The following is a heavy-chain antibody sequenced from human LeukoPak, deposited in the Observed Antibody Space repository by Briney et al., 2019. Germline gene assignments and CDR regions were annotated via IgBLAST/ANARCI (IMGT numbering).Heavy chain of an antibody. CDR3: ARESYDSSGWYHGDYYFDY. V-gene: IGHV3-48*01. CDR2: ISSSSSTI. CDR1: GFTFSSYS. Sequence: GGSLRLSCAASGFTFSSYSMNWVRQAPGKGLEWVSYISSSSSTIYYADSVKGRFTISGDNAKNSLYLQMNSLRAEDTAVYYCARESYDSSGWYHGDYYFDYWGQGTLVTVSS. D-gene: IGHD6-19*01. J-gene: IGHJ4*02.